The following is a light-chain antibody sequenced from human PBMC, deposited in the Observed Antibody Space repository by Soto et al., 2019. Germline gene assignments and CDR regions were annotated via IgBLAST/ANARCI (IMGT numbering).Light chain of an antibody. Sequence: DIHMTQSPSTLSASVGDRVTITCRASQSISIWLAWYQQKPGKAPNLLIYKTSSLETGVPSRFSGSGSGTEFTLTISSLQPDDFATYYCQHWYDHSWTFGQGTKVEVK. CDR1: QSISIW. J-gene: IGKJ1*01. CDR3: QHWYDHSWT. V-gene: IGKV1-5*03. CDR2: KTS.